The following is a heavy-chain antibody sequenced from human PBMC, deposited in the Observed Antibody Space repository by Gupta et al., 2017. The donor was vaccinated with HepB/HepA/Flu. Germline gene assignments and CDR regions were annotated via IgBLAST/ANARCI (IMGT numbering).Heavy chain of an antibody. CDR3: ARDGGSHTKHAFDI. CDR1: GFTGSRNY. J-gene: IGHJ3*02. CDR2: IYSGGST. V-gene: IGHV3-66*01. D-gene: IGHD1-26*01. Sequence: EVQLVASGGGWVQPGGSLRLSCAASGFTGSRNYMSWVRQAPGKGLEGVSVIYSGGSTYYADSVKGRFTISRDNSKNTLYLQMISLRAEDTAVYYCARDGGSHTKHAFDIWGQGTMVTVSS.